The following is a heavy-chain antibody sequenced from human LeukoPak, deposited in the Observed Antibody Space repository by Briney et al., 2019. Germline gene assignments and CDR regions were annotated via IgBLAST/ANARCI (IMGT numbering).Heavy chain of an antibody. D-gene: IGHD2-15*01. Sequence: SQTLSLTCTVSGGSISSGGYSWSWIRQHPGRGLEWIGYIYYSGSTYYNPSLKSRVTISVDTSKNQFSLKLSSVTAADTAVYYCARVFVGVPATVNWFDPWGQGTLVTVSS. CDR3: ARVFVGVPATVNWFDP. CDR2: IYYSGST. CDR1: GGSISSGGYS. V-gene: IGHV4-31*03. J-gene: IGHJ5*02.